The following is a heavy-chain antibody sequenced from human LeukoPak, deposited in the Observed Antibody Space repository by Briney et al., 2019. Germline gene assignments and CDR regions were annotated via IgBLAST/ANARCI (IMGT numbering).Heavy chain of an antibody. D-gene: IGHD6-13*01. V-gene: IGHV1-69*04. CDR2: IIPILGIA. Sequence: ASVKVSCKASGSTFSSYTISWVRQAPGQGLEWMGRIIPILGIANYAQKFQGRVTITADKSTSTAYMELSSLRSEDTAVYYCARDLWQQLPDYWGQGTLVTVSS. CDR3: ARDLWQQLPDY. J-gene: IGHJ4*02. CDR1: GSTFSSYT.